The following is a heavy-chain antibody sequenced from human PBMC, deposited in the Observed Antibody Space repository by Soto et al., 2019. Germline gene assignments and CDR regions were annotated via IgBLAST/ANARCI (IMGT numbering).Heavy chain of an antibody. CDR2: IYYSGST. V-gene: IGHV4-59*01. CDR3: ARSVNFRYYDSSGYYLDY. D-gene: IGHD3-22*01. J-gene: IGHJ4*02. Sequence: SETLSLTCTVSGGSISSYYWSWIRQPPGKGLEWIGYIYYSGSTNYNPSLKSRVTISIDTSKNQFSLKLSSVTAADTAVYYCARSVNFRYYDSSGYYLDYWGQGTLVTVLL. CDR1: GGSISSYY.